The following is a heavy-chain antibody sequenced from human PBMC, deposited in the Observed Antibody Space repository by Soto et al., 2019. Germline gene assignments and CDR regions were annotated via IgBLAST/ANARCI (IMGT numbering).Heavy chain of an antibody. Sequence: GXSVKVSCKASGGPFNSYAISWVRQAPGQGLEWMGGIIPIFGTANYAQKFQGRVTITADESTSTAYMELSSLRSEDTAVYYCARAAVPYYYYGMDVWGQGTTVTVSS. J-gene: IGHJ6*02. D-gene: IGHD2-2*01. CDR1: GGPFNSYA. V-gene: IGHV1-69*01. CDR2: IIPIFGTA. CDR3: ARAAVPYYYYGMDV.